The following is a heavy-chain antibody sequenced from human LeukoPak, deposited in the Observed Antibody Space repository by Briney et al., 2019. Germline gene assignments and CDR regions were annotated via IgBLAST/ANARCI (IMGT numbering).Heavy chain of an antibody. CDR3: ARAQGQWIQLPAYYYMDV. D-gene: IGHD5-18*01. CDR2: IFHTETT. Sequence: SETLSLTCAVSGGSISSQNWWTWVRQPPGKGPEWIGEIFHTETTNYNPSLKSRVTISLDKSKNQFSLKLSSVTAADTAVYYCARAQGQWIQLPAYYYMDVWGKGTTVTISS. V-gene: IGHV4-4*02. CDR1: GGSISSQNW. J-gene: IGHJ6*03.